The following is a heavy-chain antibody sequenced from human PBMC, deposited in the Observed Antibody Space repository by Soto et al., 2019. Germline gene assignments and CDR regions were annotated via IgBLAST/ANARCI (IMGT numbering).Heavy chain of an antibody. Sequence: SETLSLTCTVSGGSISNCYWTWIRQPAGKGLEWIGRMYTSGSTNYNPSLKSRVTMSVDTSKNQFSLKLSSVTAADTAVYYCAREGYSDNYSYYYPLDVWGQGTTVT. CDR3: AREGYSDNYSYYYPLDV. CDR1: GGSISNCY. J-gene: IGHJ6*02. V-gene: IGHV4-4*07. D-gene: IGHD4-17*01. CDR2: MYTSGST.